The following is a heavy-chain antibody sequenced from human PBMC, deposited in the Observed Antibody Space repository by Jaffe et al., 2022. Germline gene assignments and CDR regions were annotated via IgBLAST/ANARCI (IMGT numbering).Heavy chain of an antibody. J-gene: IGHJ4*02. Sequence: EVQLLESGGGLVQPGGSLRLSCAASGFTFSSYAMSWVRQAPGKGLEWVSAISGSGGSTYYADSVKGRFTISRDNSKNTLYLQMNSLRAEDTAVYYCAKVGELGYCSGGSCYSIDYWGQGTLVTVSS. CDR3: AKVGELGYCSGGSCYSIDY. V-gene: IGHV3-23*01. CDR1: GFTFSSYA. D-gene: IGHD2-15*01. CDR2: ISGSGGST.